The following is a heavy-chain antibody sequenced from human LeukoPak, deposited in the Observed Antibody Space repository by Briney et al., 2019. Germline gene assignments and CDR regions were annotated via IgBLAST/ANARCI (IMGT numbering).Heavy chain of an antibody. Sequence: GGSLRLSCAASGFTFSNYWMHWVRQAPGKGLVWVSRINRDGSSTSYADSVKGRFTISRDNAKNTLYLQMNSLRAEDTAVYYCARGGGYRYGSFDYWGQGTLVTVSS. J-gene: IGHJ4*02. D-gene: IGHD5-18*01. V-gene: IGHV3-74*01. CDR1: GFTFSNYW. CDR3: ARGGGYRYGSFDY. CDR2: INRDGSST.